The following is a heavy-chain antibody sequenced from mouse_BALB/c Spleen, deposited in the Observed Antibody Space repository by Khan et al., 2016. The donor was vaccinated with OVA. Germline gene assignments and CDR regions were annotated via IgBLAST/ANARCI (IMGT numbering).Heavy chain of an antibody. CDR2: IWSDGRT. J-gene: IGHJ4*01. V-gene: IGHV2-6-1*01. D-gene: IGHD2-10*01. Sequence: QVQLKQSGPGLVAPSQSLSITCTISGFSLTNYGVHWVRQPPGKGLEWLVVIWSDGRTTYNSALKSRLTISKDNSKSQVFLKMNRLQTDDTAMYFCARQPYYHYNIMDYWGQGTSVTVSS. CDR1: GFSLTNYG. CDR3: ARQPYYHYNIMDY.